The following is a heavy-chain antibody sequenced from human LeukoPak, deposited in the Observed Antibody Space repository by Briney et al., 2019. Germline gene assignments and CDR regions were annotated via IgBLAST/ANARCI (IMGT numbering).Heavy chain of an antibody. D-gene: IGHD3-22*01. J-gene: IGHJ4*02. CDR2: IYTSGST. CDR3: ARGGFYDSSGYYYALDY. CDR1: GGFISSYY. Sequence: SETLSLTCTVSGGFISSYYWSWIRQPAGKGLEWIGRIYTSGSTDYNPSLKSRVTMSVDTSKNQFSLKLSSVTAADTAVYYCARGGFYDSSGYYYALDYWGQGTLVTVSS. V-gene: IGHV4-4*07.